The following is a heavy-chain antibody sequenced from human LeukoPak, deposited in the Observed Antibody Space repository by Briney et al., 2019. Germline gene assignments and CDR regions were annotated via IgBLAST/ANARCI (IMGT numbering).Heavy chain of an antibody. J-gene: IGHJ4*02. D-gene: IGHD6-13*01. CDR1: VYTFSSYD. CDR3: TRGLRREQQLLRAFDD. V-gene: IGHV1-8*01. CDR2: MNPNSGNT. Sequence: ASVKVSCKASVYTFSSYDINWVRQATGQGLEWVGWMNPNSGNTGYAQKFQGRVSITSNTSISTAYMELSSLRSEDTAVYYCTRGLRREQQLLRAFDDWGQGTLVTVSS.